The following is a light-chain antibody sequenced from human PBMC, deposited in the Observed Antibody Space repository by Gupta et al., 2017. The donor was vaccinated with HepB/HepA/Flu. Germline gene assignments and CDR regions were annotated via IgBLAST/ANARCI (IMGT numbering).Light chain of an antibody. CDR2: SNI. CDR3: AAEDDSRWGV. Sequence: QSVLTQPPSASGTPGQRVTISCSGSSSSIGSNTVNWYQQPPGTAPKLLIYSNIQRPAGVPGRFSASKSGTAASLTISGREEEEDADYYCAAEDDSRWGVFGGGTKLTVL. CDR1: SSSIGSNT. V-gene: IGLV1-44*01. J-gene: IGLJ3*02.